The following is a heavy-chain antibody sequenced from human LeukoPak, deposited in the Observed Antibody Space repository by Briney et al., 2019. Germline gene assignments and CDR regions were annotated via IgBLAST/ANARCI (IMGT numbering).Heavy chain of an antibody. V-gene: IGHV1-3*03. CDR2: INAGNGNT. CDR1: GYTFTSYA. J-gene: IGHJ4*02. D-gene: IGHD4-11*01. CDR3: ARGYSTFALYYFDY. Sequence: ASVKVSCKASGYTFTSYAMHWVRQAPGQRLECMGWINAGNGNTKYSQEFQGRVTITRDTSASTAYMELSSLRSEDMAVYYCARGYSTFALYYFDYWGQGTLVTVSS.